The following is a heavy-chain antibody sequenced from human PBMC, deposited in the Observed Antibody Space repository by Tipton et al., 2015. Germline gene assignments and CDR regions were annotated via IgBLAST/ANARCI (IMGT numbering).Heavy chain of an antibody. V-gene: IGHV4-59*01. Sequence: GLVKPSETLSLTCTVSDGSISSYYWSWIRQPPGKGLEWIGYISYSGSTRYNPSLKSRVTISVDTSKKQFSLKLSSVTATDTAIYYCARSHYESAGSHYFDYWGQGTLVTVSS. CDR3: ARSHYESAGSHYFDY. CDR1: DGSISSYY. CDR2: ISYSGST. D-gene: IGHD3-22*01. J-gene: IGHJ4*02.